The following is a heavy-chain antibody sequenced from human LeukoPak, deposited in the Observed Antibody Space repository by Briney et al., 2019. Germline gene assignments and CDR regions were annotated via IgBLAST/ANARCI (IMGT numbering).Heavy chain of an antibody. CDR1: GGSISSSSYY. CDR3: ARGLGTAAGRADFDY. Sequence: PSETLSLTCTVSGGSISSSSYYWGWIRQPPGKGLEWIGSIYYSGSTYYNPSLKSRVTISVDTSKNQFSLKLSSVTAADTAVYYCARGLGTAAGRADFDYWGQGTLVTVSS. D-gene: IGHD6-13*01. J-gene: IGHJ4*02. CDR2: IYYSGST. V-gene: IGHV4-39*07.